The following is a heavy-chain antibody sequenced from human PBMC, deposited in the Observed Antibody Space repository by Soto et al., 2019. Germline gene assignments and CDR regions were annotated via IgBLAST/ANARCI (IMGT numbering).Heavy chain of an antibody. J-gene: IGHJ6*02. CDR1: GFIFSSYA. CDR2: ISYDGSNK. Sequence: QVQLVESGGGVVQPGRSLRLSCAASGFIFSSYAMHWVRQAPGKGLEWVAVISYDGSNKYYADSVKGRFTISRDNSKNPPYLQMNSLRAEDTAVYYCARTGLLHGMDVWGQGTTVTVSS. D-gene: IGHD2-15*01. V-gene: IGHV3-30-3*01. CDR3: ARTGLLHGMDV.